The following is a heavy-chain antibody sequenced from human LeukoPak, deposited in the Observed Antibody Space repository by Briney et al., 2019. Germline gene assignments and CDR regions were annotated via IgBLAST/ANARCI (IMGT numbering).Heavy chain of an antibody. V-gene: IGHV1-18*01. CDR2: ISAYNGNT. J-gene: IGHJ5*02. CDR3: ARNSYNWNSMQLMWFDP. Sequence: ASVKVSCKASGYTFTSYGMSWVRQAPGQGLEWMGWISAYNGNTNYAQKLQGRVTMTTDTSTSTAYMELRSLRSDDTAVYYCARNSYNWNSMQLMWFDPWGQGRLVTVSS. D-gene: IGHD1-7*01. CDR1: GYTFTSYG.